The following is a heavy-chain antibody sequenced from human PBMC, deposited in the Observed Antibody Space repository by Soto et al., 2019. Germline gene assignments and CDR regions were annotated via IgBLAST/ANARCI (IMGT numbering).Heavy chain of an antibody. Sequence: SETLSLTCTVSGGSISSGGYYWSWIRQHPGKGLEWIGYIYYSGSTYYNPSLKRRVTISVDTSKHQFCLKLSSVTAAYTAVYYCARAQEYSCYDFCLDYWGQGTLVTVSS. D-gene: IGHD5-12*01. J-gene: IGHJ4*02. V-gene: IGHV4-31*03. CDR1: GGSISSGGYY. CDR2: IYYSGST. CDR3: ARAQEYSCYDFCLDY.